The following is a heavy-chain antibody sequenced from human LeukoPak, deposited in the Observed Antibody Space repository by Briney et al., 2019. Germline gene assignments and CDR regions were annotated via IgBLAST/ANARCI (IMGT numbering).Heavy chain of an antibody. CDR1: GYTFTSYD. CDR3: ASWLDGPQTEAFDI. CDR2: INPNSGGT. Sequence: ASVKVSCKASGYTFTSYDINWVRQAPGQGLEWMGWINPNSGGTNYAQKFQGRVTMTRDTSISTAYMELSRLRSDDTAVYYCASWLDGPQTEAFDIWGQGTMVTVSS. J-gene: IGHJ3*02. V-gene: IGHV1-2*02. D-gene: IGHD3/OR15-3a*01.